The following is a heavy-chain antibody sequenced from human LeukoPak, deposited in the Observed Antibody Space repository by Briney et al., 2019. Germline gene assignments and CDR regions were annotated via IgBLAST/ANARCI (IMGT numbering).Heavy chain of an antibody. CDR1: GYTFTSYY. J-gene: IGHJ4*02. CDR3: ARDGHRGDGGNRGDFDF. CDR2: INPSGGST. D-gene: IGHD4-23*01. V-gene: IGHV1-46*01. Sequence: ASVKVSCKASGYTFTSYYLHWVRQAPGQGLEWMGIINPSGGSTTYAQQFQGRVTMTRDTSTSTVYMELSSPRSEDTAVYYCARDGHRGDGGNRGDFDFWGQGTLVTVSS.